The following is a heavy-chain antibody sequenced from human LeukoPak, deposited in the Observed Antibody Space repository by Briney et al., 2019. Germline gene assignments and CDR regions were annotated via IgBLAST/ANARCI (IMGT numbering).Heavy chain of an antibody. J-gene: IGHJ6*02. D-gene: IGHD2-15*01. Sequence: GGSLRLSCAASGFTFSTYWMSWVRQAPGKGLEWVANIMQDGSEKYYVDSVKGRFTISRDNAKNSLYLQMNSLRAEDTAVYYCAGYCSGGSCSYYYYGMDVWGQGTTVTVSS. CDR3: AGYCSGGSCSYYYYGMDV. CDR1: GFTFSTYW. V-gene: IGHV3-7*01. CDR2: IMQDGSEK.